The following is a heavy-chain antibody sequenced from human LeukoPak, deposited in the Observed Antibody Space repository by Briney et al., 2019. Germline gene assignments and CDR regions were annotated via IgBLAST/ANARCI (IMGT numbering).Heavy chain of an antibody. CDR1: GFTFSSYS. J-gene: IGHJ6*02. CDR2: IKQDGSEK. Sequence: PGGSLRLSCAASGFTFSSYSMNWVRQAPGKGLEWVANIKQDGSEKYYVDSVKGRFTISRDNAKNSLFLQMNSLRADDTAVYHCMMSLTAHYYYGLDVWGQGTTVTVSS. V-gene: IGHV3-7*02. CDR3: MMSLTAHYYYGLDV. D-gene: IGHD2-21*02.